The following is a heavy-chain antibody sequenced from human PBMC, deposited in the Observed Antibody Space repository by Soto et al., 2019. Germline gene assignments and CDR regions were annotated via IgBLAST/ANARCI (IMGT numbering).Heavy chain of an antibody. CDR1: GFSFSSYA. Sequence: QVRLVESGGVVDQPGRSQRLSCTASGFSFSSYAMYWFRQPPGKGLEWVAVISHDGINKHYADSVKGRVTVSRDNSNHSLDLQLNSLRGEDTAMYYCARDMYSSDYFVKWFEPWGHGTLVTVSS. J-gene: IGHJ5*02. CDR2: ISHDGINK. V-gene: IGHV3-30-3*01. CDR3: ARDMYSSDYFVKWFEP. D-gene: IGHD6-19*01.